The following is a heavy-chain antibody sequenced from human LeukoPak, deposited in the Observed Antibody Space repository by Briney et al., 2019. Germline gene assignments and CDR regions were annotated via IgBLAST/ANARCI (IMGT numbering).Heavy chain of an antibody. CDR2: ISTDGKST. Sequence: GGSLRLSCAASGFTFSSYWMLWVRQAPGKGLMWVSLISTDGKSTRYAESVKGRFTISRDNAKNALYLQMDILRVEDTALYFCVRDYQFIQEVWGQGTTVTVSS. V-gene: IGHV3-74*01. J-gene: IGHJ6*02. CDR1: GFTFSSYW. D-gene: IGHD2-2*01. CDR3: VRDYQFIQEV.